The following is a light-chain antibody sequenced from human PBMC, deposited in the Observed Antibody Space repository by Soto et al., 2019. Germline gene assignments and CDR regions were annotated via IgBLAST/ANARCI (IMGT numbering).Light chain of an antibody. CDR2: KAS. V-gene: IGKV1-5*03. Sequence: DIQMTQSPSTLSASVGDRVTITCRASQSISSWLAWYQQKPGKAPKLLIYKASSLESGVPSRFSGSGSGTEFTLTISSLQPDDFATYYCHQYNDYPWTFGQGTKVEI. CDR3: HQYNDYPWT. J-gene: IGKJ1*01. CDR1: QSISSW.